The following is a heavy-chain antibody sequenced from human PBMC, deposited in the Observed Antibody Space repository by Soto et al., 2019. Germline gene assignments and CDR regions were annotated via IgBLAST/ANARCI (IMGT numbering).Heavy chain of an antibody. Sequence: QVQLVESGGGVVQPGRSLRLSCTASGFTFSSYAMHWVRQAPGKGLEWVAVIWFDGTNKYYADSVKGRFTISRDNSKNTLYLQMNSLRAEDTAMYYCARAQSSGSYYSDYWGRGTQVTVSS. D-gene: IGHD1-26*01. CDR2: IWFDGTNK. CDR3: ARAQSSGSYYSDY. CDR1: GFTFSSYA. J-gene: IGHJ4*02. V-gene: IGHV3-33*01.